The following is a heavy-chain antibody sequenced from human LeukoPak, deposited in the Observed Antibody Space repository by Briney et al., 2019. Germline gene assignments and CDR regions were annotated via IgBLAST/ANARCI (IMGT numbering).Heavy chain of an antibody. Sequence: GESLKISCKGSGYRFSTYWIAWVRQMPRKRLEWMGIIYPGDSDIRYSPSFQGQFTISADKSISTAYLQWSSLKASDTAIYYCVGAAAGTAIDSWGQGTLVTVSS. J-gene: IGHJ4*02. D-gene: IGHD6-13*01. CDR3: VGAAAGTAIDS. CDR1: GYRFSTYW. CDR2: IYPGDSDI. V-gene: IGHV5-51*01.